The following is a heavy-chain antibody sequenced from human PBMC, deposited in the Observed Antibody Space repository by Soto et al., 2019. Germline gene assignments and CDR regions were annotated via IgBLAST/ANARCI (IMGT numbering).Heavy chain of an antibody. J-gene: IGHJ1*01. Sequence: SETLSLTCTVSGGSISSYYWSWIRQPAGKGLEWIGRIYTSGSTNYNPSLKRRVTMSVDTSKNQFSLKLSSVTAADTAVYYCARAIAAAGKTHAEYFQHWGQGTLVTVSS. CDR1: GGSISSYY. V-gene: IGHV4-4*07. D-gene: IGHD6-13*01. CDR2: IYTSGST. CDR3: ARAIAAAGKTHAEYFQH.